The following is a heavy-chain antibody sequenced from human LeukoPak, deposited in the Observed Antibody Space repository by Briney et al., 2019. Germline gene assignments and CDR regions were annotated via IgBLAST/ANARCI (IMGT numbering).Heavy chain of an antibody. J-gene: IGHJ3*02. V-gene: IGHV1-18*01. D-gene: IGHD4-17*01. CDR3: ARDHYGDYEGDALDI. Sequence: ASVKVSCKASGYTFSSYGISWVRQAPGQGLEWMGWISAYNGDSNYAQKLQGRVTMTTDTSTSTAYMELRSLRSDDTAVYYCARDHYGDYEGDALDIWGQGTMVTVSS. CDR2: ISAYNGDS. CDR1: GYTFSSYG.